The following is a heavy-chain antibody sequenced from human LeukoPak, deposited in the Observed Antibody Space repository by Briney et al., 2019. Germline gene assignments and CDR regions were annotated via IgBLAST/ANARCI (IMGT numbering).Heavy chain of an antibody. V-gene: IGHV4-59*01. J-gene: IGHJ4*02. D-gene: IGHD3-10*01. CDR2: IYYSGTT. CDR3: ATGDSYGSASSQFYFDS. CDR1: GGSISNYY. Sequence: SETLSLTCTVSGGSISNYYWNWIRQPPGKGLEWIGYIYYSGTTNYNPSLKSRVSMSVDTSKNQFSLKLSSVTAADTAVYYCATGDSYGSASSQFYFDSWGQGTLVTVSS.